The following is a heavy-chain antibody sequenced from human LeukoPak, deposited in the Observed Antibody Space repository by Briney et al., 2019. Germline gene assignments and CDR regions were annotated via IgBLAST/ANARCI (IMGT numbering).Heavy chain of an antibody. D-gene: IGHD3-3*01. V-gene: IGHV3-23*01. CDR1: GFTFSSYA. Sequence: GGSLRLSCAASGFTFSSYAMSWVRQAPGKGLEWVSAISGSGGSTYYADSVKGRFTISRDNSKNTLYLQMNSLRVEDTAVYYCAKDLGDLRFLEWLPGNDYWGQGTLVTVSS. CDR2: ISGSGGST. CDR3: AKDLGDLRFLEWLPGNDY. J-gene: IGHJ4*02.